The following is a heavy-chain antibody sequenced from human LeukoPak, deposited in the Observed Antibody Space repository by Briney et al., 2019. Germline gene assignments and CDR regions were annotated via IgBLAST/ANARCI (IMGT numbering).Heavy chain of an antibody. CDR1: GFTFSSYS. CDR3: SRDRDYAFDY. D-gene: IGHD4-17*01. V-gene: IGHV3-48*02. Sequence: QPGGSLRLSCAASGFTFSSYSMNWVRQAPGKGLEWVSKISGSSSTIWYADSVKGRFTISRDNAQNSLHLQMNSLRDEDTAVYYCSRDRDYAFDYWGQGTLVSVPS. CDR2: ISGSSSTI. J-gene: IGHJ4*02.